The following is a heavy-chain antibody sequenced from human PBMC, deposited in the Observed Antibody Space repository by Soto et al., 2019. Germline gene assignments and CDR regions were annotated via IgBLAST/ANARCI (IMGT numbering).Heavy chain of an antibody. D-gene: IGHD4-17*01. CDR2: TYYRSKWYN. CDR3: ARESAYGDYVYYYYYMDV. CDR1: GDSVSSNSAA. V-gene: IGHV6-1*01. J-gene: IGHJ6*03. Sequence: SQTLSLPCAISGDSVSSNSAAWNWIRQSPSRGLEWLGRTYYRSKWYNDYAVSVKSRITINPDTSKNQFSLQLNSVTPEDTAVYYCARESAYGDYVYYYYYMDVWGKGTTVTVSS.